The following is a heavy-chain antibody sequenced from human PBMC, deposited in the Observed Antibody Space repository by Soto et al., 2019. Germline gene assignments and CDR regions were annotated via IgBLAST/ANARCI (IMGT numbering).Heavy chain of an antibody. Sequence: QVQLQQSGPGLVKPSQTLSLTCAISGDSVSSNSTIWNWIRQSPSRGLEWLGRTFYGSKWYNDYAVSVKSRITINADTSKNQFSLQLNSVTPEDTAVYYCARTYSSGWSYYYGMDVWGQGTTVTVSS. D-gene: IGHD6-19*01. J-gene: IGHJ6*02. CDR2: TFYGSKWYN. V-gene: IGHV6-1*01. CDR1: GDSVSSNSTI. CDR3: ARTYSSGWSYYYGMDV.